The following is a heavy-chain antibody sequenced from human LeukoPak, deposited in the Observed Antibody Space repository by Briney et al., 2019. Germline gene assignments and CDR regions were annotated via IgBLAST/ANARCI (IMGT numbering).Heavy chain of an antibody. CDR2: IYHSGST. CDR3: ARAGGDYYGMDV. CDR1: GGSISSGGYS. J-gene: IGHJ6*04. Sequence: SETLSLTCAVSGGSISSGGYSWSWIRQPPGKGLEWIGYIYHSGSTYYNPSLKSRVTISVDRSKNQCSLKLSSVTAADTAVYYCARAGGDYYGMDVWGKGTTVTVSS. V-gene: IGHV4-30-2*01. D-gene: IGHD4-17*01.